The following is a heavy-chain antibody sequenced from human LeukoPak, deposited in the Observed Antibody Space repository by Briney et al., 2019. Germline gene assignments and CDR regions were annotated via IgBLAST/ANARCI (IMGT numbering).Heavy chain of an antibody. CDR1: GGSISSYY. Sequence: SETLSLTCTVSGGSISSYYWSWLRQPPGKGLEWIGYIYYSGSTNYNPSLKSRVTISVDTSKNQFSLKLSSVTAADTAVYYCARGGVGAPYYYYYYYMDVWGKGTTVTVSS. J-gene: IGHJ6*03. CDR2: IYYSGST. V-gene: IGHV4-59*01. D-gene: IGHD1-26*01. CDR3: ARGGVGAPYYYYYYYMDV.